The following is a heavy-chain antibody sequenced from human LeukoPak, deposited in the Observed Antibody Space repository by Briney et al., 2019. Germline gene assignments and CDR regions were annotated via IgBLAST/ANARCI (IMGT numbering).Heavy chain of an antibody. CDR1: GFTFSSYW. D-gene: IGHD6-19*01. CDR2: INHNGNVN. J-gene: IGHJ4*02. Sequence: GGSLRLSCAASGFTFSSYWMNWARQAPGKGLEWVASINHNGNVNYYVDSVKGRFTISRDNAKNSLYLQMSNLRAEDTAVYYCAREALGYSSGWYGPGYYFDYWGQGTLVTVSS. CDR3: AREALGYSSGWYGPGYYFDY. V-gene: IGHV3-7*03.